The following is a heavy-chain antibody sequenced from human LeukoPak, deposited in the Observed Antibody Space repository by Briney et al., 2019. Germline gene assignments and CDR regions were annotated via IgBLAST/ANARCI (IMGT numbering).Heavy chain of an antibody. V-gene: IGHV4-34*01. J-gene: IGHJ4*02. CDR2: INHSGST. CDR3: ARVRYSGSLGPVGGY. CDR1: GGSFSGYY. D-gene: IGHD1-26*01. Sequence: SETLSLTCAVYGGSFSGYYWSWIRHPPGKGLEWIGEINHSGSTNYNPSLKSRVTISVDTSKNQFSLKLSSVTAADTAVYYCARVRYSGSLGPVGGYWGQGTLVTVSS.